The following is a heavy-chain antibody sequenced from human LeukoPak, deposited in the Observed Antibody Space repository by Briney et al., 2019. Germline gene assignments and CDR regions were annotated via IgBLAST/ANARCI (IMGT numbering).Heavy chain of an antibody. CDR2: INPNSGGT. Sequence: GASVKVSCKASGYSFTGYYMHWVRQAPGQGLEWMGWINPNSGGTNYAQEFQGRVTMTRDTSISTAYMELSRLRSDDTAVYYCARIANLDSSGSAADYWGQGTRVTVSS. D-gene: IGHD3-22*01. V-gene: IGHV1-2*02. CDR3: ARIANLDSSGSAADY. CDR1: GYSFTGYY. J-gene: IGHJ4*02.